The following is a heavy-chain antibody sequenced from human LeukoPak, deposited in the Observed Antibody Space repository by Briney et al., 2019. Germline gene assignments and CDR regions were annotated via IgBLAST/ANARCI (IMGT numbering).Heavy chain of an antibody. CDR3: ASGLGYHDAFDI. CDR1: GGSISSYY. CDR2: IYYSGST. D-gene: IGHD6-13*01. Sequence: KSSETLSLTCTVSGGSISSYYWSWIRQRPGKGLEWIGYIYYSGSTNYNPSLKSRVTISVDTSKNQFSLKLNSVTAADTAVYYCASGLGYHDAFDIWGQGTMVTVSS. J-gene: IGHJ3*02. V-gene: IGHV4-59*01.